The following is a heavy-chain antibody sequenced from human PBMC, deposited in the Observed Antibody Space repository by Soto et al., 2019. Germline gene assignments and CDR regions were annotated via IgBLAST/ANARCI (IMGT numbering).Heavy chain of an antibody. J-gene: IGHJ4*02. D-gene: IGHD2-8*01. CDR2: SYYSGST. V-gene: IGHV4-31*03. Sequence: QVQLQESGPGLVKPSQTLSLTCTVSDGSISSGGYYWSWIRQHTGKGLEWIGDSYYSGSTYYNPSRRIRVTISVDTSKNQFYLKLSSVTAADTAVYYCAWGCTVPYDFDYWGQGTLVTVSS. CDR3: AWGCTVPYDFDY. CDR1: DGSISSGGYY.